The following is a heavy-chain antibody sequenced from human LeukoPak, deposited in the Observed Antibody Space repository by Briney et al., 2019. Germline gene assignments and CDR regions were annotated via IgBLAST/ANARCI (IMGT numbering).Heavy chain of an antibody. J-gene: IGHJ4*02. D-gene: IGHD1-26*01. CDR2: INDGDGNT. Sequence: ASVKVSCKVSVYTFTSYAVHWVRRAPGQSLEWMGYINDGDGNTKYSQEFQGRVTITRDTSASIVYMELSSLRSEDMAFYYCARERGEFGGSYFLDYWGQGTLVTVSS. V-gene: IGHV1-3*03. CDR1: VYTFTSYA. CDR3: ARERGEFGGSYFLDY.